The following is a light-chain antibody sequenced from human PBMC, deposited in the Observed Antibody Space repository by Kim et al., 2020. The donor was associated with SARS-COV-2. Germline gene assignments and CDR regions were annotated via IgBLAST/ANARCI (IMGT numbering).Light chain of an antibody. CDR2: GAS. CDR1: QTANSN. CDR3: QQYDKWPLT. J-gene: IGKJ4*01. Sequence: VSPGERATLSCRASQTANSNLAWYQQKPGQAPRLLIYGASTRATDIPARFSGTGSGTDFTLTISCLQSEDFAVYYCQQYDKWPLTFGGGTKVDIK. V-gene: IGKV3-15*01.